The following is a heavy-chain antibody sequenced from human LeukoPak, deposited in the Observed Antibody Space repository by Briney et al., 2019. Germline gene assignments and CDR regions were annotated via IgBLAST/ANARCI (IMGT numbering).Heavy chain of an antibody. D-gene: IGHD6-13*01. CDR2: IWYDGSNK. CDR3: ARAYQQQLVTPDFDY. J-gene: IGHJ4*02. CDR1: GFTFSSYG. V-gene: IGHV3-33*01. Sequence: PGRSLRLSCAASGFTFSSYGMHWVRQAPGKGLEWVAVIWYDGSNKYYADSVKGRFTISRDNSKSTLYLQMNSLRAEDTAVYYCARAYQQQLVTPDFDYWGQGTLVTVSS.